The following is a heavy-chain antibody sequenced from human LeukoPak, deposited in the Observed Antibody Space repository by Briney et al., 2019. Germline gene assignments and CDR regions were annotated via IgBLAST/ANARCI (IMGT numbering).Heavy chain of an antibody. CDR3: ARIIAAAGDY. CDR1: GFTFSSYV. CDR2: ISGSGGST. J-gene: IGHJ4*02. V-gene: IGHV3-23*01. Sequence: GGSLRLSCAASGFTFSSYVMSWVRQAPGKGLEWVSAISGSGGSTNYADSVKGRFTISRDNSKNTLYLQMNSLRAEDTAVYYCARIIAAAGDYWGQGTLVTVSS. D-gene: IGHD6-13*01.